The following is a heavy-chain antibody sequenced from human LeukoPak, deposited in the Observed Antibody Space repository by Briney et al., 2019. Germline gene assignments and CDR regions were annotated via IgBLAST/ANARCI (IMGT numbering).Heavy chain of an antibody. V-gene: IGHV5-51*01. CDR2: IYPGDSDT. D-gene: IGHD3-16*01. J-gene: IGHJ4*02. Sequence: GESLKISCKSSGYSFTSYGIGWVREMPGKGLEWMGIIYPGDSDTRYSPSFQGQVTISADKSISTAYLQWSSLKASDTAMYYCARGREGIMRVIDYWGQGTLVTVSS. CDR1: GYSFTSYG. CDR3: ARGREGIMRVIDY.